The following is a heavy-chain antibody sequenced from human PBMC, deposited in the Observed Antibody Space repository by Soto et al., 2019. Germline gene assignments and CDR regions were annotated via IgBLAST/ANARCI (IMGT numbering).Heavy chain of an antibody. J-gene: IGHJ6*03. CDR1: GYSFTNYG. V-gene: IGHV1-18*01. Sequence: QDQLVQSGGEVKKPGASVKVSCKASGYSFTNYGITWVRQAPGQGFEWMGWISAYNGDTNYAQKRQGRGTLTTDASTSTAYLELRCLRSDDTAVYYCARDRGVAPPVAGNTHYYYYMDVWGKGTTVTVSS. D-gene: IGHD6-19*01. CDR2: ISAYNGDT. CDR3: ARDRGVAPPVAGNTHYYYYMDV.